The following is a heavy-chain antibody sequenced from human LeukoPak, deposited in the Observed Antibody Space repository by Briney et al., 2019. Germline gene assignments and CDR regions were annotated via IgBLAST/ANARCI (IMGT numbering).Heavy chain of an antibody. CDR2: ISGSGGST. CDR3: ARFYYYDSSGYNYFDY. Sequence: VQPGGSLRLSCAASGFTFSSYAMSWVRQAPGKGLEWVSAISGSGGSTYYADSVKGRFTISRDNSKNTLYLQMNSLRAEDTAAYYCARFYYYDSSGYNYFDYWGQGTLVTVSS. V-gene: IGHV3-23*01. J-gene: IGHJ4*02. CDR1: GFTFSSYA. D-gene: IGHD3-22*01.